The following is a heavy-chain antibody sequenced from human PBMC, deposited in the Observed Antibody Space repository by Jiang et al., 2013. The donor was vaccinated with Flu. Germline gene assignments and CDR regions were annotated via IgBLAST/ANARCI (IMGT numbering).Heavy chain of an antibody. CDR3: ARGAGVRGVLGNWFDP. Sequence: GPGLVKPSETLSLTCTVSGGSISSYYWSWIRQPPGKGLEWIGYIYYSGSTYYNPSLKSLVTISVDTSKNQFSLKLSSVTAADTAVYYCARGAGVRGVLGNWFDPWGQGTLVTVSS. J-gene: IGHJ5*02. CDR1: GGSISSYY. D-gene: IGHD3-10*01. V-gene: IGHV4-59*12. CDR2: IYYSGST.